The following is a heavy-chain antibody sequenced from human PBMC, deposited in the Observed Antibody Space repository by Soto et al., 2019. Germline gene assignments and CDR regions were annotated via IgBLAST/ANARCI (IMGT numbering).Heavy chain of an antibody. J-gene: IGHJ6*02. CDR3: ARHVPAAGYYYGMDV. V-gene: IGHV1-69*12. D-gene: IGHD2-2*01. CDR1: GGTFSSYA. CDR2: IIPIFGTA. Sequence: QVQLVQSGAEVKKPGSSVKVSCKASGGTFSSYAISWVRQAPGQGLEWMGGIIPIFGTANYAQKFQVRVTITADESTSTAYMELSSLRSDDTAVYYCARHVPAAGYYYGMDVWGQATTVTVSS.